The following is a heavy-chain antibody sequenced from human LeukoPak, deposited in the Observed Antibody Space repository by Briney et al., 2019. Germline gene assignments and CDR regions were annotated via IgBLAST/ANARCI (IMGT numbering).Heavy chain of an antibody. Sequence: ASVKVSCKASGYTFTGYYMHWVRQAPGQGLDWMGWINPNSGGTNYAQKFQGRVTMTRDTSISTAYMELSRLRSDDTAVYYCARPLGSQGSYPLYNYWGQGTLVTVSS. CDR1: GYTFTGYY. D-gene: IGHD3-16*01. CDR3: ARPLGSQGSYPLYNY. V-gene: IGHV1-2*02. CDR2: INPNSGGT. J-gene: IGHJ4*02.